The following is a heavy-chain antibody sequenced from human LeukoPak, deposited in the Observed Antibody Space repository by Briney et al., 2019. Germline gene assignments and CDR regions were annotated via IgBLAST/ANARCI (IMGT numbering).Heavy chain of an antibody. CDR3: AREGQPLRFDY. Sequence: PGGSLRLSCAASGFTVSSNYMSWVRQAPGKGLEWVPVIYSGGSTYYADSVKGRFTISRDNSKNTLYLQMNSLRAEDTAVYYCAREGQPLRFDYWGQGTLVTVSS. D-gene: IGHD2-2*01. J-gene: IGHJ4*02. CDR2: IYSGGST. V-gene: IGHV3-53*01. CDR1: GFTVSSNY.